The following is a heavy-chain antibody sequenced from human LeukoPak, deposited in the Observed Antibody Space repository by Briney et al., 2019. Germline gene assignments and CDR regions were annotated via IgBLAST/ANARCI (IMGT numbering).Heavy chain of an antibody. V-gene: IGHV3-48*04. CDR2: ISGSSSTI. CDR1: GFTFSSYS. J-gene: IGHJ6*03. D-gene: IGHD2-15*01. CDR3: ARESLGYCSGSTCYYFYMDF. Sequence: GGSLRLSCAASGFTFSSYSMNWVRQAPGRGLEWLSYISGSSSTIYYADSVKGRFTISRDNAKNSLYLQMDSLRAEDTAVYYCARESLGYCSGSTCYYFYMDFWGKGTTVTVSS.